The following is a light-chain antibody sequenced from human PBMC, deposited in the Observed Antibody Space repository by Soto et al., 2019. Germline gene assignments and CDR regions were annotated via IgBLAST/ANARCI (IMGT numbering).Light chain of an antibody. CDR1: QSIGND. J-gene: IGKJ4*01. Sequence: EVVMTQSPATLSVSPGERATLSCRASQSIGNDLAWYQQKPGQAPRLLIYGASSRATDIPARFSGSGSGTEFSLTISSLQSEDVAVYYCQQYYSTLALTFGGGTKVEIK. CDR2: GAS. V-gene: IGKV3-15*01. CDR3: QQYYSTLALT.